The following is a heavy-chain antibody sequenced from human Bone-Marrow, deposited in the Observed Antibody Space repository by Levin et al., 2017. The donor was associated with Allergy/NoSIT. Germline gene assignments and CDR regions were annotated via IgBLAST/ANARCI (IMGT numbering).Heavy chain of an antibody. D-gene: IGHD2-2*01. J-gene: IGHJ4*02. Sequence: PSETLSLTCSVSGGSLHGHYWSWVRQPPGKGLEWIAYVSYNGSTSYNPSLKSRLTISVDTFKNQFSLRLNSVTAADPAVYFCARLTSEEYTRARQFDSWGQGTLVLVSS. CDR2: VSYNGST. CDR1: GGSLHGHY. V-gene: IGHV4-59*08. CDR3: ARLTSEEYTRARQFDS.